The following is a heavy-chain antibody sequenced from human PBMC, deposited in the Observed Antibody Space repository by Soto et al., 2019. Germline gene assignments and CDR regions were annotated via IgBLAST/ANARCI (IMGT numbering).Heavy chain of an antibody. J-gene: IGHJ4*02. V-gene: IGHV4-30-2*01. CDR2: INHLETT. D-gene: IGHD1-26*01. CDR3: ARGGGSDSFDY. CDR1: GASITFGGYS. Sequence: QLQLHESGSGLVKPSQTLSLTCTVSGASITFGGYSWSWIRQTPGKGLEWIGYINHLETTFYNPSFESRLTLSIDRAKNQFSLKLHSMSAADMAVYFCARGGGSDSFDYWGQGILVTVSS.